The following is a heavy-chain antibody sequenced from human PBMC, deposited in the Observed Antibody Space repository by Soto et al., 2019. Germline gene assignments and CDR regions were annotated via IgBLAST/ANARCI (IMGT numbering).Heavy chain of an antibody. J-gene: IGHJ4*02. CDR2: ISSSGSTI. CDR1: GFTFSDYY. Sequence: GGSLRLSCAASGFTFSDYYMSWIRQAPGKGLEWVSYISSSGSTIYYADSVKGRFTISRDNAKNSLYLQMNSLRAEDTAVYYCARGRGGHYDYIWGSYRMDVYYFDYWGQGTLVTVSS. V-gene: IGHV3-11*01. CDR3: ARGRGGHYDYIWGSYRMDVYYFDY. D-gene: IGHD3-16*02.